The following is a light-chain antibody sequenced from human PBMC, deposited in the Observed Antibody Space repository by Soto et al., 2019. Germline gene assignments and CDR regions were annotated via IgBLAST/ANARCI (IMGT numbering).Light chain of an antibody. J-gene: IGKJ5*01. CDR2: DVS. Sequence: AIQLTQSPSSLSASVGDRVTITCRASQDIRGALAWYQQTPGKAPKILIYDVSTLQSGVPSRFSGCSSGTDFSLTISSLQPEDFATYFCQQFNSYPITFGQGTRLDIK. CDR3: QQFNSYPIT. V-gene: IGKV1-13*02. CDR1: QDIRGA.